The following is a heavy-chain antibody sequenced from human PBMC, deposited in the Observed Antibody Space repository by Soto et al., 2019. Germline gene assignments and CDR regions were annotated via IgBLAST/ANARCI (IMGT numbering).Heavy chain of an antibody. D-gene: IGHD6-6*01. CDR3: ARGTAARPSYYYGMDV. CDR2: MNPNSGNT. V-gene: IGHV1-8*01. J-gene: IGHJ6*02. Sequence: QVQLVQSGAEVKKPGASVKVSCKASGYTFTSYDINWVRQATGQGLEWMGWMNPNSGNTGYAQKFQGRVTMTRNPSISTAYMELSSLRSEETAVYYCARGTAARPSYYYGMDVWGQGTTVTVSS. CDR1: GYTFTSYD.